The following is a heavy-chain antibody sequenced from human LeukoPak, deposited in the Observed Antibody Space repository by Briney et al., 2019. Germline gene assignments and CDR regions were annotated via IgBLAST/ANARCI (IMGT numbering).Heavy chain of an antibody. J-gene: IGHJ4*02. D-gene: IGHD2/OR15-2a*01. CDR1: GNYW. Sequence: GGSLRLSCAASGNYWMHWVRQVPGKGLVWVSRINGDGSWTSYADSVKGRFTISKDNAKNTVYLQMNSLRAEDTAVYYCVSFYETYWGRGTLVTVSS. CDR2: INGDGSWT. CDR3: VSFYETY. V-gene: IGHV3-74*01.